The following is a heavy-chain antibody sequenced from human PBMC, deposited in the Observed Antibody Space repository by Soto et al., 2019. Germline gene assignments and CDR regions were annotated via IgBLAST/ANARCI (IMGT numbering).Heavy chain of an antibody. CDR2: ISAYNGNP. CDR3: ARDGIVGATNLDY. V-gene: IGHV1-18*04. CDR1: GYTFTSYG. J-gene: IGHJ4*02. Sequence: QVQLVQSGAEVKKPGASVTVSCKASGYTFTSYGISWVRQAPGQGLEWIGWISAYNGNPNYAQKRQGRVTMPTDTSTRHAYMELRSLRSDDTAVSYCARDGIVGATNLDYWGQGTLVTVSS. D-gene: IGHD1-26*01.